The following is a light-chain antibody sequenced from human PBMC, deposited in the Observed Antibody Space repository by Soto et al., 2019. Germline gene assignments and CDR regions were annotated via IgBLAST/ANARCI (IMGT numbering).Light chain of an antibody. Sequence: EIVLTQSPGTLSLSPGERATLSCRASQSVSSSYLAWYHQKPGQAPRLLIYGASSRATGIPDRFSGSWSGTDFTLTISRLEPEDFAVYYCQQYGSSPTTFGQGTKVEIK. CDR1: QSVSSSY. J-gene: IGKJ1*01. CDR3: QQYGSSPTT. V-gene: IGKV3-20*01. CDR2: GAS.